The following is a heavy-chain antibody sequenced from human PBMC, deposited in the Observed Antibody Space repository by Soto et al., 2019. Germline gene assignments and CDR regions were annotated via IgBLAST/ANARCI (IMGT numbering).Heavy chain of an antibody. V-gene: IGHV3-11*01. Sequence: GGSLRLSCVASGFTISDFYMTWIRQAPGKGLEWVSYISTSGSKMYYADSVKGRFTISRDNSKNTLYLQMNSLRAEDTAVYYCAKGNSGYPFDYWDQGTLVTVSS. D-gene: IGHD3-22*01. CDR2: ISTSGSKM. CDR1: GFTISDFY. CDR3: AKGNSGYPFDY. J-gene: IGHJ4*02.